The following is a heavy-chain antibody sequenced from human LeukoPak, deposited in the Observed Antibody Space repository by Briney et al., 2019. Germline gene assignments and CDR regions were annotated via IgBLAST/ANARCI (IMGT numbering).Heavy chain of an antibody. CDR3: ARSAVVVPAALAYFDY. Sequence: PSETLSLTCTVSGGSISSGSYYWSWIRQPAGKGLEWIGRICTSGSTNYNPSLKSRVTISVDTSKNQFSLKLSSVTAADTAVYYCARSAVVVPAALAYFDYWGQGTLVTVSS. D-gene: IGHD2-2*01. CDR1: GGSISSGSYY. V-gene: IGHV4-61*02. CDR2: ICTSGST. J-gene: IGHJ4*02.